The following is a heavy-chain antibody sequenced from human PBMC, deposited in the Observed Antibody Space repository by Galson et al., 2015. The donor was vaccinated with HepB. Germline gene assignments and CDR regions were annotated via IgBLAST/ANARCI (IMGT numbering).Heavy chain of an antibody. J-gene: IGHJ4*02. CDR1: GFTFSSYG. CDR2: ISYDGSNK. D-gene: IGHD6-6*01. Sequence: SLRLSCAASGFTFSSYGMHWVRQAPGKGLEWVAVISYDGSNKYYADSVKGRFTIFRDNSKNTLYLQMNSLRAEDTAVYYCAKGREYSSSPVFDYWGQGTLVTVSS. V-gene: IGHV3-30*18. CDR3: AKGREYSSSPVFDY.